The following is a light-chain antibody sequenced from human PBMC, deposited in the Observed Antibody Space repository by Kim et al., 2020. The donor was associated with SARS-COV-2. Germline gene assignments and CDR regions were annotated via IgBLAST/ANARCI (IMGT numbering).Light chain of an antibody. Sequence: NFMLIQPPSVSESPGKTVTISCTGSGGHIASNYVQWYQQRPGSAPTTVIYENDQRPSGVPSRFSGSIDSSSNSASLTITGLKTEDEADYYCQSSDTTTRAIFGGGTQLTVL. J-gene: IGLJ2*01. V-gene: IGLV6-57*02. CDR2: END. CDR1: GGHIASNY. CDR3: QSSDTTTRAI.